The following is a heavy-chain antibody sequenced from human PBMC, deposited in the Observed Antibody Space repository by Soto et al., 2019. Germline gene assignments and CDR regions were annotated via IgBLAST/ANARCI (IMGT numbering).Heavy chain of an antibody. Sequence: VQLVESGGGLVQPGGSLRLSCAASGFTFSSYAMHWVRQAPGKGLEWVAVISYDGSNKYYADSVKGRFTISRDNSKNTLYLQMNSLRAEDTAVYYCATNLDYWGQGTLVTVSS. J-gene: IGHJ4*02. CDR3: ATNLDY. V-gene: IGHV3-30-3*01. CDR2: ISYDGSNK. CDR1: GFTFSSYA.